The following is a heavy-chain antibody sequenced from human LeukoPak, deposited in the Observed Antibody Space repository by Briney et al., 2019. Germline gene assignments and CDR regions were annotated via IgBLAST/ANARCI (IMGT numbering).Heavy chain of an antibody. V-gene: IGHV3-7*05. CDR3: ANDAYSYGLDAFDI. CDR2: IKQDGSEK. CDR1: GFTFSNYW. D-gene: IGHD5-18*01. J-gene: IGHJ3*02. Sequence: RAGGSLRLSCVASGFTFSNYWMSWVRQAPGKGLVWVANIKQDGSEKNYVDSVKGRFTISRDNAKNSLYLQMNSLRAEDTAVYYCANDAYSYGLDAFDIWGQGTLVAVSS.